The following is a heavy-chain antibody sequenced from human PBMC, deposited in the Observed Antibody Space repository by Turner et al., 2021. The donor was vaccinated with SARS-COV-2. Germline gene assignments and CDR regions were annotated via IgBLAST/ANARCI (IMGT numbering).Heavy chain of an antibody. CDR1: GFTFSSYT. J-gene: IGHJ3*02. CDR3: ARWGPNYYDSSGYYPDAFDI. V-gene: IGHV3-21*01. CDR2: ISSSSSYI. Sequence: EVQLVESGGGLVKPGGSLRLSCAASGFTFSSYTMSWVRQAPGKGLDWVSSISSSSSYIYYADSVKGRFTISRDNAKNSLYLQMNSLRAEDTAVYYCARWGPNYYDSSGYYPDAFDIWGQGTMVTVSS. D-gene: IGHD3-22*01.